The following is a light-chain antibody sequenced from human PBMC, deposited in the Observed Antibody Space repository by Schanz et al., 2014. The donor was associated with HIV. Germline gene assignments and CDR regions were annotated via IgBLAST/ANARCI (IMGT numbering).Light chain of an antibody. CDR1: RSNIGSKT. V-gene: IGLV1-44*01. CDR2: NNN. CDR3: AAWDDSLKGPV. Sequence: QSVLTQPPSASEPPGQRVTISCSGGRSNIGSKTVPWYQHLPGTAPKVLIYNNNQRPSGVPDRFSGSKSGTSASLAISGLQSEDEADYYCAAWDDSLKGPVFGGGTKLTVL. J-gene: IGLJ3*02.